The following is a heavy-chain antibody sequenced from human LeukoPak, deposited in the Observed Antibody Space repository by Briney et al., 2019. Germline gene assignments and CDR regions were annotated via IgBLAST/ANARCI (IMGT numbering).Heavy chain of an antibody. CDR2: ISGSGGST. CDR1: GFTFSSYA. CDR3: ARDAGAIYYYGMDV. V-gene: IGHV3-23*01. D-gene: IGHD1-26*01. Sequence: PGGSLRLSCAASGFTFSSYAMSWVRQAPGKGLEWVSAISGSGGSTYYADSVKGRFTISRDNSKNTLYLQMNSLRAEDTAVYYCARDAGAIYYYGMDVWGQGTTVTVSS. J-gene: IGHJ6*02.